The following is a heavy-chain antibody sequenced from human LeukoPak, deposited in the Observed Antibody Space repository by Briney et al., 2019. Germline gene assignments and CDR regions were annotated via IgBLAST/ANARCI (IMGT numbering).Heavy chain of an antibody. Sequence: PSETLSLTCTVSGVSISSYYWSWIRQPPGKGLEWIGYIYYSGSTNYNPSLKSRVTISVDTSKNQFSLKLSSVTAADTAVYYCARSSCGYGNWFDPWGQGTLVTVSS. CDR3: ARSSCGYGNWFDP. V-gene: IGHV4-59*01. CDR2: IYYSGST. J-gene: IGHJ5*02. D-gene: IGHD5-18*01. CDR1: GVSISSYY.